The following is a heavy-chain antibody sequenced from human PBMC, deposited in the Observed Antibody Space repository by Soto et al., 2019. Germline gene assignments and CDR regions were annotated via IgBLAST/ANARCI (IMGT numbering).Heavy chain of an antibody. Sequence: NPSETLSLTCTVSGGSISSYYWSWIRQPPGKGLEWIGFIYYSGSTNYNPSLKSRVTISVDTSKNQFSLKLSSVTAADTAVYYCAREQQLVRAFDIWGQGTMVTVSS. D-gene: IGHD6-13*01. CDR3: AREQQLVRAFDI. CDR2: IYYSGST. J-gene: IGHJ3*02. V-gene: IGHV4-59*01. CDR1: GGSISSYY.